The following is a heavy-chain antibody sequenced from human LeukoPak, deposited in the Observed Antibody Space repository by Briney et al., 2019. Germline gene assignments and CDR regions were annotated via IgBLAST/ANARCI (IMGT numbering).Heavy chain of an antibody. CDR1: GYTFTSYG. CDR2: MNPSSGNT. D-gene: IGHD2-15*01. CDR3: ARDIVVVVPYGMDV. J-gene: IGHJ6*02. V-gene: IGHV1-8*02. Sequence: GASVKVSCKASGYTFTSYGISWVRQAPGQGLEWMGWMNPSSGNTGYAQKFQGRVTMTRNTSISTAYMELSSLRSEDTAVYYCARDIVVVVPYGMDVWGQGTTVTVSS.